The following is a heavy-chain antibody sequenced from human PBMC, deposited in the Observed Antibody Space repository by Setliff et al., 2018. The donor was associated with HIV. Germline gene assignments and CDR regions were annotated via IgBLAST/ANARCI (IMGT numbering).Heavy chain of an antibody. CDR3: ARDSAIVTTIIDHYYGMDV. D-gene: IGHD5-12*01. CDR2: INAGNGNT. CDR1: GYTFTSYD. Sequence: ASVKVSCKASGYTFTSYDINWVRQAPGQRLEWLGWINAGNGNTEYSQNFQGRVTISRDTSASTAYMELSSLRSEDTAVYYCARDSAIVTTIIDHYYGMDVWGQGTVVTVSS. J-gene: IGHJ6*02. V-gene: IGHV1-3*01.